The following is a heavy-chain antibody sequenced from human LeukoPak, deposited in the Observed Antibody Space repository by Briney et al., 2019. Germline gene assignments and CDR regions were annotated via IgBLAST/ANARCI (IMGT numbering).Heavy chain of an antibody. D-gene: IGHD5-12*01. J-gene: IGHJ4*02. Sequence: GGSLRLSCAASGFTFSSYAMHWVRQAPGKGLEYVSGISSNGGSTYYANSVKGRFTISRDNAKNSLYLQMNSLRAEDTAVYYCAKDRAGGYGLDYWGQGTLVTVSS. CDR3: AKDRAGGYGLDY. CDR1: GFTFSSYA. V-gene: IGHV3-64*01. CDR2: ISSNGGST.